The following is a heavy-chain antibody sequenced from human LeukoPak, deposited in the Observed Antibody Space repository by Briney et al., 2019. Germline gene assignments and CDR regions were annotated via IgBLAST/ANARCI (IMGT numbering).Heavy chain of an antibody. V-gene: IGHV3-74*01. CDR2: IKGDGIST. CDR3: AKDHYWSIDY. J-gene: IGHJ4*02. D-gene: IGHD3-3*01. Sequence: GGSLRLSCVASGFDFSSNWMHWVRHAPGQGLVWVSRIKGDGISTNYADSVKGRFTISRDIAKNTLYLQMNSLRAEDTGVYYCAKDHYWSIDYWGRGTLDTVSS. CDR1: GFDFSSNW.